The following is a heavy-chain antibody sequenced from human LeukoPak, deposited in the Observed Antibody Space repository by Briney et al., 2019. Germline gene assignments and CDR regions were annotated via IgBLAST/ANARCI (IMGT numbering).Heavy chain of an antibody. CDR3: ARDILSSKLDCSSTSCPDLYYYYYYMDV. CDR2: ISSSSSYI. J-gene: IGHJ6*03. Sequence: GGSLRLSCAASGFTFSSYSMNWVRQAPGKGLEWVSSISSSSSYIYYADSVKGRLTISRDNAKNSLYLQMNSLRAEDTAVYYCARDILSSKLDCSSTSCPDLYYYYYYMDVWGKGTTVTVSS. D-gene: IGHD2-2*01. CDR1: GFTFSSYS. V-gene: IGHV3-21*01.